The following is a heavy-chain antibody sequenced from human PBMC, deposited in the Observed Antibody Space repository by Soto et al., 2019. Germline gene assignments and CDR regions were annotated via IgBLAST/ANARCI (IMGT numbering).Heavy chain of an antibody. CDR2: ISGSGGST. CDR1: GFTFSSYA. J-gene: IGHJ4*02. D-gene: IGHD3-3*01. V-gene: IGHV3-23*01. CDR3: ARGGFDFWSGYRSPFDH. Sequence: EVQLLESGGGLVQPGGSLRLSCAASGFTFSSYAMSWVRQAPGKGLEWVSAISGSGGSTYYADSVKGRFTISRDNSKNTLYLQMNSLRAEDTAVYYCARGGFDFWSGYRSPFDHWGQGTLVTVSS.